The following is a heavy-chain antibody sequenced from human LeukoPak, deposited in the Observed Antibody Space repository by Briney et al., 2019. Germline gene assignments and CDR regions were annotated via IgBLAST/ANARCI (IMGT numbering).Heavy chain of an antibody. D-gene: IGHD6-13*01. CDR3: ARDKYSSSSGWFDP. J-gene: IGHJ5*02. V-gene: IGHV3-15*01. CDR1: GFTFTNAW. Sequence: PGGSLRLSCAASGFTFTNAWVSWVRQAPGKGLEWVGRILSEPHGGTTDYAAPVKGRFTISRDNAKNSLYLQMNSLRAEDTAVYYCARDKYSSSSGWFDPWGQGTLVTVSS. CDR2: ILSEPHGGTT.